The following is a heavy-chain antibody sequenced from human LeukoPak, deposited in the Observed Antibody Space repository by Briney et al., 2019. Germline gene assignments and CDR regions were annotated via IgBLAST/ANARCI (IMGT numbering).Heavy chain of an antibody. Sequence: GGSLRLSCAASGFTFSSSVMSWVRQAPGKGLEWVSTISGTGSSTYYADFVKGRFTISRDNSKNTLYLQMNSLRAEDTAVYYCAKGAADYFHHWGQGTLVTVSS. CDR3: AKGAADYFHH. CDR1: GFTFSSSV. J-gene: IGHJ1*01. V-gene: IGHV3-23*01. CDR2: ISGTGSST.